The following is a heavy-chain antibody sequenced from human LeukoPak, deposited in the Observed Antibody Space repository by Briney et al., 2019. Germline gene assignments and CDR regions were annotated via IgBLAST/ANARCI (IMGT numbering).Heavy chain of an antibody. V-gene: IGHV1-2*02. J-gene: IGHJ4*02. Sequence: ASVKVSCKASGYTFTSYAMHWVRQAPGQGLEWMGWINPNSGGTNYAQKFQGRVTMTRDTSISTAYMELSRLRSDDTAVYYCARGRMVYANSFDYWGQGTLVTVSS. D-gene: IGHD2-8*01. CDR1: GYTFTSYA. CDR2: INPNSGGT. CDR3: ARGRMVYANSFDY.